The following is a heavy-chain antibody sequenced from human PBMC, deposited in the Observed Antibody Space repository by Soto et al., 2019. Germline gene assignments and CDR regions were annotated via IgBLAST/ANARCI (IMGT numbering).Heavy chain of an antibody. D-gene: IGHD1-1*01. J-gene: IGHJ4*02. Sequence: QVHLVQSGAEVKKPGASVKVSCKGSGYAFTTYGITWVRQAPGQGLEWMGWISAHNGNTNYAQKLQGRVTVPRDTYTSTTYMELRSLRSDDTAVYYCARGRYGDYWGEGALVTVSS. V-gene: IGHV1-18*01. CDR1: GYAFTTYG. CDR3: ARGRYGDY. CDR2: ISAHNGNT.